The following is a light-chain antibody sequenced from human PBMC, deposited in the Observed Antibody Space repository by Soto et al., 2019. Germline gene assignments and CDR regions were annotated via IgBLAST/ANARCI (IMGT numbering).Light chain of an antibody. CDR3: SSYTSSSTNV. CDR1: SSDVGCYNP. Sequence: QPDSASASPDQSLPTSCAGTSSDVGCYNPVSWYRHHPGKAPKLILYDVGDRPSGVSYRFSGSKSGNTASLTISGLQAVDEADYYCSSYTSSSTNVFGTGTKVTVL. J-gene: IGLJ1*01. CDR2: DVG. V-gene: IGLV2-14*03.